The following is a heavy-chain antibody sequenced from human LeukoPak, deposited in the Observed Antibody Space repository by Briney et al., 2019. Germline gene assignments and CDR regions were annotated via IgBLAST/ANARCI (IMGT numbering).Heavy chain of an antibody. CDR1: GVTISSTNW. J-gene: IGHJ4*02. Sequence: SETLSLTCGVSGVTISSTNWWSWVRQPPGQGLEWIGEISLAGQTNYNPSLNGRVTMSLDKSSNQLSLNLTSLTAAGTATYYCLCESGAFCPFGYWGQGTLVIVSS. CDR2: ISLAGQT. D-gene: IGHD1-26*01. V-gene: IGHV4/OR15-8*02. CDR3: LCESGAFCPFGY.